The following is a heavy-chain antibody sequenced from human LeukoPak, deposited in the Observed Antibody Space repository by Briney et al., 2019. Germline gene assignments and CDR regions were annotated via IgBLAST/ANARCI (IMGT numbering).Heavy chain of an antibody. CDR2: IKQDGSEK. J-gene: IGHJ4*02. CDR3: ARDFSGYYYGSGSLYFDY. V-gene: IGHV3-7*01. CDR1: GFTFSSYW. Sequence: GGSLRLSCAASGFTFSSYWMSWVRQAPGKGLEWVANIKQDGSEKYYVDSVKGRFTISRDNAKNSLYLQMNSLRAEDTAVYYCARDFSGYYYGSGSLYFDYWGQGTLVTVSS. D-gene: IGHD3-10*01.